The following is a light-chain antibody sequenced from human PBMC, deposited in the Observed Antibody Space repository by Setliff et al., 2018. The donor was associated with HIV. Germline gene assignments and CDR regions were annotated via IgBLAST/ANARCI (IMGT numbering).Light chain of an antibody. CDR3: QRRSNPYT. Sequence: EIVLTQSPDTLSLSPGERATLSCSASGSIHIYLAWYQQKPGQAPRLLIYDASKRATGIPARFSGSGSGTDFTLTISSLEPEDVGVYYCQRRSNPYTFGQGTKVDIK. CDR1: GSIHIY. CDR2: DAS. V-gene: IGKV3-11*01. J-gene: IGKJ2*01.